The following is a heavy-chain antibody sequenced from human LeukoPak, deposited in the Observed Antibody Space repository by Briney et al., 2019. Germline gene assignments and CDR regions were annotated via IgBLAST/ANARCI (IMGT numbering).Heavy chain of an antibody. J-gene: IGHJ2*01. CDR2: IYDSGNT. CDR1: GGSISSYY. Sequence: SETLSLTCTVSGGSISSYYWSWIRQPPGKGLEWIGYIYDSGNTKYNPSLKSRVTMSIDTSKKQFSLKLTSVTAADTAVYYCARPGLNWYFDLWGRGTLVTVSS. V-gene: IGHV4-59*08. CDR3: ARPGLNWYFDL.